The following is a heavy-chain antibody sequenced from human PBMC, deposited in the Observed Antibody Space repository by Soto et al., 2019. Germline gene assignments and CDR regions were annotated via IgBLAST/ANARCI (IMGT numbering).Heavy chain of an antibody. CDR3: ARGGPAAYYSYGMDV. D-gene: IGHD2-2*01. V-gene: IGHV3-23*01. CDR1: GFTFSSYA. J-gene: IGHJ6*02. CDR2: ISGSGGST. Sequence: GGSLRLSCAASGFTFSSYAMSWVRQAPGKGLEWVSAISGSGGSTYHADSVKGRFTISRDNSKNTLYLQMNSLRAEDTAVYYCARGGPAAYYSYGMDVWGQGTTVTVSS.